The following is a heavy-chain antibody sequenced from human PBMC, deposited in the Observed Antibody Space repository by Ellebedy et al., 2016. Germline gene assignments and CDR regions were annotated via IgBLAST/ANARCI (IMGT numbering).Heavy chain of an antibody. V-gene: IGHV4-59*01. CDR3: ARSVVVATLRFDP. J-gene: IGHJ5*02. CDR2: TLYGGST. Sequence: SETLSLXCTVSGGSISSYYWNWIRQPPEKGLEWIGYTLYGGSTNYNPSLKSRVSISVDTSKSQFSLKLSSVTAADTAVYYCARSVVVATLRFDPWGQGTLVTVSS. CDR1: GGSISSYY. D-gene: IGHD2-15*01.